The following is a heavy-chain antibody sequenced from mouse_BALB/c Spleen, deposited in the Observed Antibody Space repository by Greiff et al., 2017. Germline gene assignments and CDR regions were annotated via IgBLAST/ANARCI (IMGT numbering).Heavy chain of an antibody. CDR3: ARDRGLGSMDY. D-gene: IGHD3-3*01. Sequence: DVMLVESGGGLVKPGGSLKLSCAASGFTFSDYYMYWVRQTPEKRLEWVATISDGGSYTYYPDSVKGRFTISRDNAKNNLYLQMSSLKSEDTAMYYCARDRGLGSMDYWGQGTSVTVSS. CDR1: GFTFSDYY. V-gene: IGHV5-4*02. CDR2: ISDGGSYT. J-gene: IGHJ4*01.